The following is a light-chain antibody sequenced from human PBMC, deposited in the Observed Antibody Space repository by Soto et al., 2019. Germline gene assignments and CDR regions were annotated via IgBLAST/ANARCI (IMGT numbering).Light chain of an antibody. J-gene: IGKJ3*01. CDR3: QQTYSIPRT. CDR2: AGS. Sequence: DVQMTQSPSSLSAFVGDRVTITCRASQTIVTFLNWYQQKPGKAPRLLIYAGSTLQTGVPSRFSGSGSGTDFTLTISSLQPEDFATYYCQQTYSIPRTVGPGTKVDSK. V-gene: IGKV1-39*01. CDR1: QTIVTF.